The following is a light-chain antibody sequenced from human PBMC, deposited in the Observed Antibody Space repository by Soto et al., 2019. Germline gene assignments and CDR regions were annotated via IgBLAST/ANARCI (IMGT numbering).Light chain of an antibody. V-gene: IGKV1-5*03. CDR1: QSISSW. CDR2: KAS. J-gene: IGKJ1*01. Sequence: IQMTQSPSTLSASVGDRVTITCRASQSISSWLAWYQQKPGKAPKLLIYKASSLESGVPSRFSGSGSGTEFALTISSLQPDDFATYYCQQYNTYPWTFGPGTKVDI. CDR3: QQYNTYPWT.